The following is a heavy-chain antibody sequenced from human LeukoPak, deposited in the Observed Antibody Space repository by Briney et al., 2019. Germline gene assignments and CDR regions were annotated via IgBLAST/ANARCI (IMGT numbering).Heavy chain of an antibody. V-gene: IGHV5-51*01. CDR3: ARQNDFRLDY. CDR2: IYPGDSDT. CDR1: GYTFSSYW. J-gene: IGHJ4*02. Sequence: PGESLKISCKGSGYTFSSYWIGWVRQLPGKGLEWMGIIYPGDSDTRYSPSLQGQVTISVDTSIGTAYLQWSSLKASDTAIYYCARQNDFRLDYWGQGTLVTVSS. D-gene: IGHD3-3*01.